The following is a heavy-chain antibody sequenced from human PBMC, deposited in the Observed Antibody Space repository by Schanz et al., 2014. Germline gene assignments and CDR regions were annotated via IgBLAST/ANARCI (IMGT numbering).Heavy chain of an antibody. V-gene: IGHV3-30*02. J-gene: IGHJ4*02. CDR2: IRYDGSNQ. CDR3: AKGFGGYDLVLDY. Sequence: QVQLVESGGGVVQPGGSLSLSCAASGFTFTNLGMHLVRRAPGKGLEWVAFIRYDGSNQYYADSVKGRFTISRDNSKNTLSLQMNSLRAEDTAVYYCAKGFGGYDLVLDYWGQGTLVTVSS. CDR1: GFTFTNLG. D-gene: IGHD5-12*01.